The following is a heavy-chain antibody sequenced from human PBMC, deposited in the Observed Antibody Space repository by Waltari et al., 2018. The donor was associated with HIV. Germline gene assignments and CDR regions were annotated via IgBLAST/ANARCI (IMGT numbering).Heavy chain of an antibody. CDR1: GGSFSGYF. V-gene: IGHV4-34*02. CDR2: VDHAGKT. Sequence: KQWGAGLLKPAATLSLTCAGSGGSFSGYFWTWIRHSPGKGLEWIGEVDHAGKTHNNPSLKGRITLSSDKSKNQFSLKLTYVTAADTAIYFCARAGRRHGDHWEYYLDFWGRGTQVIVSP. J-gene: IGHJ4*02. CDR3: ARAGRRHGDHWEYYLDF. D-gene: IGHD4-17*01.